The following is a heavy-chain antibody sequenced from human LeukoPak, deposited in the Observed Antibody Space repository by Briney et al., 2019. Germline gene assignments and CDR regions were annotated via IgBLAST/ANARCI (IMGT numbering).Heavy chain of an antibody. Sequence: GGSLRLSCAASGFTFSSYAMHWVRQAPGKGLEWVAVISYDGSNKCYADSVKGRFTISRDNSKNTLYLQMNSLRAEDTAVYYCARVRGAFDIWGQGTMVTVSS. CDR1: GFTFSSYA. CDR2: ISYDGSNK. CDR3: ARVRGAFDI. D-gene: IGHD3-3*01. J-gene: IGHJ3*02. V-gene: IGHV3-30-3*01.